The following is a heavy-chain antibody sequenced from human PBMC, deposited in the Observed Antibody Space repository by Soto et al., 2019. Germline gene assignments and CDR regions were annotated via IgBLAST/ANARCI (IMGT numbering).Heavy chain of an antibody. CDR2: IWYDGSNK. Sequence: GGSLRLSCAASGFTFSSYGMHWVRQAPGKGLEWVAVIWYDGSNKYYADSVKGRFTISRDNSKNTLYLQMNSLRAEDTAVYYCARETNWGPFDYWGQGTLVTVSS. J-gene: IGHJ4*02. V-gene: IGHV3-33*08. D-gene: IGHD7-27*01. CDR1: GFTFSSYG. CDR3: ARETNWGPFDY.